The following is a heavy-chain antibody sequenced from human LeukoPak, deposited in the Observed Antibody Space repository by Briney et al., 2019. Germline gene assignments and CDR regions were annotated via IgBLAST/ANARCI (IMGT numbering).Heavy chain of an antibody. CDR1: GFTFSSYA. Sequence: GGSLRLSCAASGFTFSSYAMSWVRQAPGKGQEWVSAISGSGGSTYYADSVKGRFTISRDNSKNTLYPQMNSLRAEDTAVYYCAKIAVPRTAAAGIDYWGQGTLVTVSS. D-gene: IGHD6-13*01. V-gene: IGHV3-23*01. CDR2: ISGSGGST. CDR3: AKIAVPRTAAAGIDY. J-gene: IGHJ4*02.